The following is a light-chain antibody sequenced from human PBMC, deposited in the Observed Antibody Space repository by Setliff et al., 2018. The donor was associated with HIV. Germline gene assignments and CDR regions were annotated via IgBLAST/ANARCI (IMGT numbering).Light chain of an antibody. CDR3: SSLTTSITYV. CDR2: AVT. V-gene: IGLV2-14*02. CDR1: SSDIGRYNL. Sequence: QSVLTQPASVSGSPGQSITISCTGTSSDIGRYNLVSWYQQYPGKAPKLIIYAVTNRPSGVSTRFSGSKSGNTASLTISGLQAEDEADYYCSSLTTSITYVFGTGTKVTVL. J-gene: IGLJ1*01.